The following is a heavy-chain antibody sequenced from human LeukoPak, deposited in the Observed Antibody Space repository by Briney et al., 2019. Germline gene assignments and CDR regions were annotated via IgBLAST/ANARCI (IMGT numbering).Heavy chain of an antibody. V-gene: IGHV4-4*07. CDR3: ARGRMPYRYYDSSGYDDNWFDP. J-gene: IGHJ5*02. CDR2: IYTSGGT. Sequence: SETLSLTCTVSGGSINNYYWSWIRQPPGKGLEWIGRIYTSGGTNYNPPLKSRVTISVDTCKNQFSLKLSSVTAADTAVYYCARGRMPYRYYDSSGYDDNWFDPWGQGTLVTVSS. D-gene: IGHD3-22*01. CDR1: GGSINNYY.